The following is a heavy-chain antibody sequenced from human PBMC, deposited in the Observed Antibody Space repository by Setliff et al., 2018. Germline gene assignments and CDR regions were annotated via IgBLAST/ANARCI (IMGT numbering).Heavy chain of an antibody. CDR3: ARDTPTGTTEYYYGMDV. Sequence: ASVKVSCKASGYTFTSYGISWVRQAPGQGLEWMGWISAYNGNTNYAQKLQGRVTMTTETSTSTAYMELRSLRSDDTAVYYCARDTPTGTTEYYYGMDVWGQGTTVTVSS. D-gene: IGHD1-1*01. CDR1: GYTFTSYG. J-gene: IGHJ6*02. V-gene: IGHV1-18*01. CDR2: ISAYNGNT.